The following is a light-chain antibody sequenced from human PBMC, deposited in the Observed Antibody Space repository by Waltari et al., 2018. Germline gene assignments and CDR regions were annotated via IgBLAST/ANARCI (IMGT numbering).Light chain of an antibody. CDR2: DTS. CDR1: ESVYSY. Sequence: EVVLTQSPGPLSLSPGERATLSCRASESVYSYLAWYQQKPGQAPRLLIYDTSNRATGIPARFSGSGFGTDFTLTISSLEPEDFAVYYCQQRYKWPPLTFGGGTKVEIK. CDR3: QQRYKWPPLT. V-gene: IGKV3-11*01. J-gene: IGKJ4*01.